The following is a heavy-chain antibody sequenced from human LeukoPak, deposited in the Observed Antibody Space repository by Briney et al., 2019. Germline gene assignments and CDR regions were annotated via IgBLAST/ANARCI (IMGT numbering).Heavy chain of an antibody. V-gene: IGHV3-23*01. CDR2: ISGSGGST. Sequence: GGSLRLSCAASGFTFSSYAMSWVRQAPGKGLEWVSAISGSGGSTYYADSVKGRFTISRDNSKNTLYLQMNSLRAEDTAVYYCARDTPYYDYVWGSYRYDYYFDYWGQGTLVTVSS. J-gene: IGHJ4*02. CDR1: GFTFSSYA. CDR3: ARDTPYYDYVWGSYRYDYYFDY. D-gene: IGHD3-16*02.